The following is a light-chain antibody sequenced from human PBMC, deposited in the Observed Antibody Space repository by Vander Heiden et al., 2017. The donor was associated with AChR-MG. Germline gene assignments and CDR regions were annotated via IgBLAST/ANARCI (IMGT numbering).Light chain of an antibody. V-gene: IGKV4-1*01. CDR3: QQYESTPPVT. CDR2: WAS. J-gene: IGKJ4*01. CDR1: QSVLYSSNNKNY. Sequence: DIVMTQSPDSLAVSLGERATINCKSSQSVLYSSNNKNYLAWYQQKPGQPPKLLIYWASTRESGVPDRFSGSGYGTDFTLTISSLQAEDVAVYYCQQYESTPPVTFGGRTKVEIK.